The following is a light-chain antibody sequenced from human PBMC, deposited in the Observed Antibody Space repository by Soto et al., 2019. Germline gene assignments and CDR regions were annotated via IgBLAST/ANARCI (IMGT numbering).Light chain of an antibody. Sequence: DIQMTQSPSTLSGSVGEIVTITCRASQTISSWLAWYQQKPGKAPKLLIYRASTLQSGVPSRFSASGSGTEFILTISSLQPDDFTPYYCQLYNTYSGSFGQGTRLEI. V-gene: IGKV1-5*03. J-gene: IGKJ5*01. CDR2: RAS. CDR1: QTISSW. CDR3: QLYNTYSGS.